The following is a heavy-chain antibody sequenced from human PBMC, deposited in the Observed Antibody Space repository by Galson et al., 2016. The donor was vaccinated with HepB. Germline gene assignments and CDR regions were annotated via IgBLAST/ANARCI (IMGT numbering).Heavy chain of an antibody. CDR3: ARRRGGSRGDFDS. D-gene: IGHD3-10*01. Sequence: SLRLSCAASGFAFSHYAMAWVRQVPGKGLEWVAAITGGGTATDYAASVRGRFIIFRDNSMNPVHLQMTRPSVEDTASYYCARRRGGSRGDFDSWGQGVLVTVSS. CDR1: GFAFSHYA. J-gene: IGHJ4*02. V-gene: IGHV3-23*01. CDR2: ITGGGTAT.